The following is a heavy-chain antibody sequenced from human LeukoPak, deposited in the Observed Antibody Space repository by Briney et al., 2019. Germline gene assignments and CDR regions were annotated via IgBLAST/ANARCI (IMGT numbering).Heavy chain of an antibody. CDR2: INPNSGGI. D-gene: IGHD3-3*01. Sequence: ASVKVSCKTSGFTFTDYYMHWVRQAPGQGLEWMGWINPNSGGIKYAQKFQGRVTMTRDTSISTSYMELSRLRSDDTAVYYCARGPSRGEVIPGGMDVWGQGTTVTVSS. CDR1: GFTFTDYY. CDR3: ARGPSRGEVIPGGMDV. V-gene: IGHV1-2*02. J-gene: IGHJ6*02.